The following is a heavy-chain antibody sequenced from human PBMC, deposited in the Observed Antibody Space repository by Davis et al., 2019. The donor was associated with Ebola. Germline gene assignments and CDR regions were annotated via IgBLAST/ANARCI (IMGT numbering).Heavy chain of an antibody. D-gene: IGHD6-13*01. J-gene: IGHJ3*02. V-gene: IGHV7-4-1*02. CDR3: ARDGPYSSSLGAFDI. CDR1: GYTFTSYA. Sequence: AASVKVSCKASGYTFTSYAMNWVRQAPGQGLEWMGWINTNTGNPTYAQGFTGRFVFSLDTSVSTAYLQISSLKAADTAVYYCARDGPYSSSLGAFDIWGQGTMVTVSS. CDR2: INTNTGNP.